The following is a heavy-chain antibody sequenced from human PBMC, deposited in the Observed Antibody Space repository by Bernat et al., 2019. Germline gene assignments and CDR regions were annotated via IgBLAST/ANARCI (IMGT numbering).Heavy chain of an antibody. J-gene: IGHJ2*01. CDR1: GYTLTELS. CDR3: GTGPMITMVRGAPNWYFDL. D-gene: IGHD3-10*01. CDR2: FDPEDGET. Sequence: QVQLVQSGAEVKKPGASVKVSCKVSGYTLTELSMHWVRQAPGKGLEWMGGFDPEDGETIYAQEFQGGVSMAGETSTDTADMGLSRLRAGDTAVDYCGTGPMITMVRGAPNWYFDLWGRGTLVTVSS. V-gene: IGHV1-24*01.